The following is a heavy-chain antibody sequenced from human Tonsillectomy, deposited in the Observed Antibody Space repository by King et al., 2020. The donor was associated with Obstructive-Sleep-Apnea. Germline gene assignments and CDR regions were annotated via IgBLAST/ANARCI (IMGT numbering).Heavy chain of an antibody. V-gene: IGHV4-31*03. D-gene: IGHD3-10*01. Sequence: VQLQESGPGLVKPSQTLSLTCTVSGGSISSGGYYWSWIRQHPGKGLEWIGYIYYSGSTYYNPSLKSRVTISVDTSKNQFSLKLSSVTAADTAGYYCAVLWFGELSDGMDVWGQGTTVTVSS. CDR1: GGSISSGGYY. CDR3: AVLWFGELSDGMDV. J-gene: IGHJ6*02. CDR2: IYYSGST.